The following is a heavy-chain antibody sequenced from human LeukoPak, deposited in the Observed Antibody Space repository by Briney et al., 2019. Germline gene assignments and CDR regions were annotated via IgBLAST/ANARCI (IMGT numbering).Heavy chain of an antibody. CDR2: ISGSGGST. J-gene: IGHJ4*02. CDR3: AKGDGSGSYSQEFDY. D-gene: IGHD3-10*01. CDR1: GFTFSSYG. V-gene: IGHV3-23*01. Sequence: GGSLRLSCAASGFTFSSYGMSWVRQAPGKGLEWVSAISGSGGSTYYADSVKGRLTISRDNSKNTLYLQMNSLRAEDTAVYYCAKGDGSGSYSQEFDYWGQGTLVTVSS.